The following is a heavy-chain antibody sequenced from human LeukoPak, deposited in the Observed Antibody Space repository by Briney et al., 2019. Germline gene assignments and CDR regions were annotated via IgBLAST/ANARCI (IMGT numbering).Heavy chain of an antibody. CDR1: GGSFSGYY. CDR2: INHSGST. Sequence: SETLSLTCAVYGGSFSGYYWSWIRQPPGKGLEWIGEINHSGSTNYNPSLKSRVTISVDTSKNQFSLKLSSVTAADTAVYYCARHLWFGESKENWFDPWGQGTLVTVSS. J-gene: IGHJ5*02. V-gene: IGHV4-34*01. CDR3: ARHLWFGESKENWFDP. D-gene: IGHD3-10*01.